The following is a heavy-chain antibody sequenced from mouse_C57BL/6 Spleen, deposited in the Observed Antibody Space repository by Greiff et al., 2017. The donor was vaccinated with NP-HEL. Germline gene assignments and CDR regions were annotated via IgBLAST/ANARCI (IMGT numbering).Heavy chain of an antibody. V-gene: IGHV1-42*01. Sequence: VQLKESGPELVKPGASVKISCKASGYSFTGYYMNWVKQSPEKSLEWIGEINPSTGGTTYNQKFKAKATLTVDKSSSTAYMQLKSLTSEDSAVYYCARFYYSNLYYAMDYWGQGTSVTVSS. CDR2: INPSTGGT. CDR3: ARFYYSNLYYAMDY. D-gene: IGHD2-5*01. J-gene: IGHJ4*01. CDR1: GYSFTGYY.